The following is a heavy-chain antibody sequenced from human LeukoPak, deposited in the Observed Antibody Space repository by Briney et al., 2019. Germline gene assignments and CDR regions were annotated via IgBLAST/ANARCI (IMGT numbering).Heavy chain of an antibody. CDR1: GGTFSSYA. CDR2: IIPILGIA. CDR3: ARDVGYCSGGSCYPTEYFQH. V-gene: IGHV1-69*04. Sequence: GSSVKVSCKASGGTFSSYAISWVRQAPGQGLEWMGRIIPILGIANYAQKFQGRVTITADKSTSTAYMELSSLRSEDTAVYYCARDVGYCSGGSCYPTEYFQHWGQGTLVTVSS. J-gene: IGHJ1*01. D-gene: IGHD2-15*01.